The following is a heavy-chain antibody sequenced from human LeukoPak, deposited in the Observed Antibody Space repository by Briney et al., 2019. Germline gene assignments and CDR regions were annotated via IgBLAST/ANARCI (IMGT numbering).Heavy chain of an antibody. J-gene: IGHJ4*02. Sequence: QPGGSLRLSCAASGFTFSSYGMHWVRQAPGKGLEWVAVIWYDGSNKYYADSVKGRFTISRDNSKNTLYLQMNSLRAEDTAVYYCARAILYYNILTGYSGKGEAADYWGQGTLVTVSS. CDR2: IWYDGSNK. CDR1: GFTFSSYG. V-gene: IGHV3-33*01. CDR3: ARAILYYNILTGYSGKGEAADY. D-gene: IGHD3-9*01.